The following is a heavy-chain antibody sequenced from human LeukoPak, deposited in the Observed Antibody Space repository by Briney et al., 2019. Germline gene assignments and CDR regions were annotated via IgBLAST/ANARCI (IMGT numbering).Heavy chain of an antibody. J-gene: IGHJ4*02. D-gene: IGHD2-15*01. CDR3: ARVSVAAFWTFDY. CDR1: GYTFTGYY. Sequence: ASVKVSCKASGYTFTGYYMHWVRQAPGQGLEWMGWINPNSGGTNYAQKFQGRVTMTRDTSISTAYMELSRLRSDDTAVYYCARVSVAAFWTFDYWGQGTLVTVS. V-gene: IGHV1-2*02. CDR2: INPNSGGT.